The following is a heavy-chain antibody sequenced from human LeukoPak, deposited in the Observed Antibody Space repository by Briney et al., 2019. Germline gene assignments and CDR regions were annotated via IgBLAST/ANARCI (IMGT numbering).Heavy chain of an antibody. V-gene: IGHV3-13*01. J-gene: IGHJ6*02. Sequence: GGSLRLSCAASGFTFSSYDMHWVRQATGKGLEWVSASGTAGDTYYPGSVKGRFTISRENAKNSLYLQMNSLRAGDTAVYYCARGGPADGNYYYYGMDVWGQGTTVTVSS. CDR2: SGTAGDT. CDR3: ARGGPADGNYYYYGMDV. D-gene: IGHD1-26*01. CDR1: GFTFSSYD.